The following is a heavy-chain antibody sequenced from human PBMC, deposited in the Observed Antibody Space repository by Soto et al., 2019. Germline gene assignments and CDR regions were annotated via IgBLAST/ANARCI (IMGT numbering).Heavy chain of an antibody. CDR3: ARVGDWLEDYYFDC. CDR2: IIPIFGTA. V-gene: IGHV1-69*01. J-gene: IGHJ4*02. CDR1: GGTFSSYA. Sequence: QVQLVQSGAEVKKPGSSVKVSCKASGGTFSSYAISWVRQAPGQGLEWMGGIIPIFGTANYAQKFQGRVTLTADESTSTSYMALSNLRSQDTAVYYCARVGDWLEDYYFDCWGQGTLVTVSS. D-gene: IGHD3-9*01.